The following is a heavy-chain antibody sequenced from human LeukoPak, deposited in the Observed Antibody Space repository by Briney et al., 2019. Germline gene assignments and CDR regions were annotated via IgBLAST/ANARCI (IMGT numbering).Heavy chain of an antibody. Sequence: KPSKTLSLTCTVSGGSISSYYWSWIRQPPGKGLEWIGYIYYSGSTNYNPSLKSRVTISVDTSKNQFSLKLSSVTAADTAVYYCARGGAVAGTYYYYGMDVWGKGTTVTVSS. D-gene: IGHD6-19*01. CDR2: IYYSGST. CDR1: GGSISSYY. V-gene: IGHV4-59*01. CDR3: ARGGAVAGTYYYYGMDV. J-gene: IGHJ6*04.